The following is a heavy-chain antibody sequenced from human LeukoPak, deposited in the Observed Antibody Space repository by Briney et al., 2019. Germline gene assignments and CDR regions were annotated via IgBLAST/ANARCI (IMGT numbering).Heavy chain of an antibody. V-gene: IGHV1-46*01. J-gene: IGHJ6*03. D-gene: IGHD3-10*01. Sequence: ASVKVSCKASGYTFTSYYMHWVRQAPGQGLEWMGIINPSGGSTSYAQKFQGRFTMTRDMSTSTVYMELSSLRSEDTAVYYCARDMGSNYYYYYYMDVWGKGTTVTVSS. CDR1: GYTFTSYY. CDR2: INPSGGST. CDR3: ARDMGSNYYYYYYMDV.